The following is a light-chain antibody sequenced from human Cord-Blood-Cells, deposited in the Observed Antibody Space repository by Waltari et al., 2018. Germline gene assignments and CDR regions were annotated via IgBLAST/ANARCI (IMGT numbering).Light chain of an antibody. CDR1: KLGDKY. CDR2: QDS. V-gene: IGLV3-1*01. Sequence: SYELTQPPSVSVSPGQTASITCPGDKLGDKYACWYQQKPGQSPVLVIYQDSKRPSGIPERFSGYNSGNTATLTISGTQAMDEADYYCQAWDSSNVVFGGGTKLTVL. CDR3: QAWDSSNVV. J-gene: IGLJ2*01.